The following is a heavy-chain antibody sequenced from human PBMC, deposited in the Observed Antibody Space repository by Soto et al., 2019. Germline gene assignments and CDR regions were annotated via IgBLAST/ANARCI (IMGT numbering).Heavy chain of an antibody. CDR3: AILESFYDFWSGYYPPNYYYYYGMDV. CDR2: IIPIFGTA. CDR1: GGTFSSYA. Sequence: VASVKVSCKASGGTFSSYAISWVRQAPGQGLEWMGGIIPIFGTANYAQKFQGRVTITADKSTSTAYMELSSLRSEDAAVYYCAILESFYDFWSGYYPPNYYYYYGMDVWGQGTTVTVSS. V-gene: IGHV1-69*06. D-gene: IGHD3-3*01. J-gene: IGHJ6*02.